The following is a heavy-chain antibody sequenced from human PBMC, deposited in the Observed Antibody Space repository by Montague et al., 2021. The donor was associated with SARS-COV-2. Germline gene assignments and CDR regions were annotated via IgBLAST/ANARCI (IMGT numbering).Heavy chain of an antibody. Sequence: SETLSLTCTVSGGSVSSSGYYWGRNRPPPGLGLVWLGSIYFSGSYYYNPSIKSPVSISADTSKNQLSLRLSSATSADTAVYYCARHRRGGLVVAAPNWFDPWGQGTLVTVSS. V-gene: IGHV4-39*01. CDR3: ARHRRGGLVVAAPNWFDP. D-gene: IGHD2-15*01. CDR1: GGSVSSSGYY. CDR2: IYFSGSY. J-gene: IGHJ5*02.